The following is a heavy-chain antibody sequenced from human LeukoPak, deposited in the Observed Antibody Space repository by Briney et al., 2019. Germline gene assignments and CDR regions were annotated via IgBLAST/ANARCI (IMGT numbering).Heavy chain of an antibody. V-gene: IGHV4-34*01. D-gene: IGHD5-18*01. Sequence: SETLSLTCAVYGGSFSGYYWSWIRQPPGKGLEWIGEINHSGSTNYNPSLKSRVTISVDTSKNQFSLKLSSVTAADTAVYYCARGGVDTATNWFDPWGQGTLVTVSS. CDR1: GGSFSGYY. CDR2: INHSGST. CDR3: ARGGVDTATNWFDP. J-gene: IGHJ5*02.